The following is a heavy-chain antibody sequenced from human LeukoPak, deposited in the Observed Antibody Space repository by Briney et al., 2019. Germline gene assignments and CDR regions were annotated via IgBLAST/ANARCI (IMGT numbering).Heavy chain of an antibody. CDR3: ARDYQVEMATSL. D-gene: IGHD5-24*01. J-gene: IGHJ4*02. Sequence: EASVKVSCKASGGTFSSYAISWVRQAPGQGLEWMGRIIPIFGIANYAQKFQGRVTITADKSTSTAYMELSSLRSEDTAVYYCARDYQVEMATSLWGQGTLVTVSS. CDR2: IIPIFGIA. CDR1: GGTFSSYA. V-gene: IGHV1-69*04.